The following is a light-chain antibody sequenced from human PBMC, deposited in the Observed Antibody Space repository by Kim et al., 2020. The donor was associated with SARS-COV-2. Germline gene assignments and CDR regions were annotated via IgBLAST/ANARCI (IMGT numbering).Light chain of an antibody. V-gene: IGLV3-19*01. Sequence: SSELTQDPAVSVALGQTVMITCQGDSLRSYYGSWYQQKPGQAPLLVIYGQNRRPSGIPDRFSGSSSGDTASLTITGAQAEDEGDYYCNCRDSSGNHWVFGGGTQLTVL. CDR2: GQN. J-gene: IGLJ3*02. CDR1: SLRSYY. CDR3: NCRDSSGNHWV.